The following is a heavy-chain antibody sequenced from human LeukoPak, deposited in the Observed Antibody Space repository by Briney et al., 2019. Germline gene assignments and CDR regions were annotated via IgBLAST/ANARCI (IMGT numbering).Heavy chain of an antibody. CDR1: GGSISSSNW. J-gene: IGHJ4*02. D-gene: IGHD5-18*01. V-gene: IGHV4-4*02. CDR3: ARREGYSYDPP. Sequence: SETLSLTCAVSGGSISSSNWWSWVRQPPGKGLEWSGEIYHSGSTNYNPSLKGRFTISVDKSKNQFSLKLSSVTAADTAVYYCARREGYSYDPPWGQGTLVTVSS. CDR2: IYHSGST.